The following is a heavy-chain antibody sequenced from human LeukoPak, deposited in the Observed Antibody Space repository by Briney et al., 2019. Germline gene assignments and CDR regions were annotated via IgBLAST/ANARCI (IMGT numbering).Heavy chain of an antibody. V-gene: IGHV3-23*01. J-gene: IGHJ4*02. CDR2: ISGSGGST. Sequence: PGGSLRLSCSASGFTFSSYVMTWVRQAPGKGLVWVSTISGSGGSTYYADSVKGRFTISRDNSKNTLYLQMNSLTAEDTAVYYCAKDLSGSRNCYDYWGQGTLVTVSS. CDR1: GFTFSSYV. D-gene: IGHD2-15*01. CDR3: AKDLSGSRNCYDY.